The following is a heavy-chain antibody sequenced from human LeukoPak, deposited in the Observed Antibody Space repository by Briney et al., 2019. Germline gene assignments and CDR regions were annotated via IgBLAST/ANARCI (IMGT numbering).Heavy chain of an antibody. D-gene: IGHD3-22*01. V-gene: IGHV4-30-4*01. CDR3: ASPIHYYDSSGYYYYDAFDI. CDR2: XXXXGST. Sequence: SETLSLTCTVSGGSISSGDYYWXWIRQPPGKGLEXIGXXXXXGSTYYNPSLKSRVTISVDTSKNQFSLKLSSVTAADTAVYYCASPIHYYDSSGYYYYDAFDIWGQGTMVTVSS. CDR1: GGSISSGDYY. J-gene: IGHJ3*02.